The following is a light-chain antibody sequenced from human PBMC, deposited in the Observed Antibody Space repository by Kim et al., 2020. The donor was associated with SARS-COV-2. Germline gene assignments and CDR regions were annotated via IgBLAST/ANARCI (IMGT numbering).Light chain of an antibody. CDR2: GAS. CDR3: QQYGSSPPYT. CDR1: QSVSSSY. Sequence: EIVLTQSPGTLSLSPGERATLSCRAGQSVSSSYLAWYHQKPGQAPRLLIYGASSSATGIPDRFSGSGSGTDFTLTISRLEPEDFAVYSCQQYGSSPPYTFGQGTKLEI. V-gene: IGKV3-20*01. J-gene: IGKJ2*01.